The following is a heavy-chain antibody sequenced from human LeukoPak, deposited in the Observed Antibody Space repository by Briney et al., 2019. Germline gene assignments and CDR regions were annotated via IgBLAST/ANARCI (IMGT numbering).Heavy chain of an antibody. J-gene: IGHJ4*02. Sequence: GGSLRLSCAASGFSFSSSGFNWVRQAPGKGLEWVSSIGPTGTDTYHADSVKGRFTISRDNAKNSLYLQMDSLRAEDTAVYYCAAESIGRHYDYWGQGTLLTVSS. CDR2: IGPTGTDT. CDR3: AAESIGRHYDY. CDR1: GFSFSSSG. D-gene: IGHD3-3*02. V-gene: IGHV3-21*01.